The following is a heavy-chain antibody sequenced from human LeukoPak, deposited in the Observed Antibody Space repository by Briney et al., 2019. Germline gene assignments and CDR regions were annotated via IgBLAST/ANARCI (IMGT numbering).Heavy chain of an antibody. J-gene: IGHJ6*03. D-gene: IGHD3-22*01. CDR3: ARDQRDNSGYYFYMDV. V-gene: IGHV3-11*01. CDR1: GFTFSDYY. Sequence: GGSLRLSCATSGFTFSDYYMSWIRQAPGKGLEWGSYISSSGSTIYYADSVKGRFTISRDNAKNSLYLQMNSLRAEDTAVYYCARDQRDNSGYYFYMDVWGKGTTVTISS. CDR2: ISSSGSTI.